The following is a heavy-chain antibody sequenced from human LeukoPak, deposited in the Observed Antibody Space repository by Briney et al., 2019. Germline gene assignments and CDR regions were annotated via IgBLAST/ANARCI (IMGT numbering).Heavy chain of an antibody. CDR1: GFTFSSYG. CDR2: ISYDGSNK. Sequence: GGSLRLSCAASGFTFSSYGVHWVRQAPGKGLEWVAVISYDGSNKYYADSVKGRFTISRDNSKNTLYLQMNSLRAEDTAVYYCAKDGSYYYFDYWGQGTLVTVSS. D-gene: IGHD1-26*01. J-gene: IGHJ4*02. V-gene: IGHV3-30*18. CDR3: AKDGSYYYFDY.